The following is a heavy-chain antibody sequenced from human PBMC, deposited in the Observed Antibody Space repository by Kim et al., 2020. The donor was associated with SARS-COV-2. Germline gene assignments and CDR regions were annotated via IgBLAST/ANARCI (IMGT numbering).Heavy chain of an antibody. CDR3: ARQGRYCSGGSCYSPFDY. D-gene: IGHD2-15*01. J-gene: IGHJ4*02. V-gene: IGHV5-51*01. CDR1: GYSFTSYW. Sequence: GESLKISCKGSGYSFTSYWIGWVRQMPGKGLEWMGIIYPGDSDTRYSPSFQGQVTISADKSISTAYLQWSSLKASYTAMYYCARQGRYCSGGSCYSPFDYWGQGTLVTVSS. CDR2: IYPGDSDT.